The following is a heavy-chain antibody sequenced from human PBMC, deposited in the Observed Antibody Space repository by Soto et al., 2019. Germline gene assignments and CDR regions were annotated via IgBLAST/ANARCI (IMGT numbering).Heavy chain of an antibody. Sequence: ASVKVSCKSSGGTFSSHSINWVRQAPGQGLEWMGGIIPIFGPANFAKKLQGRVTITADESTTTAYMELSTLTSEDTAVYYCATGSFTSTGGRIGYHYNAMDVWGQGTTVTVSS. D-gene: IGHD1-1*01. CDR3: ATGSFTSTGGRIGYHYNAMDV. J-gene: IGHJ6*02. V-gene: IGHV1-69*13. CDR2: IIPIFGPA. CDR1: GGTFSSHS.